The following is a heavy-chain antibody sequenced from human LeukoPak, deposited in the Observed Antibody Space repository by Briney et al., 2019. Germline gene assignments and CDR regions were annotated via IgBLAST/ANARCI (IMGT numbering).Heavy chain of an antibody. CDR1: GYTLTELS. V-gene: IGHV1-24*01. CDR3: ATVPPTYDSSGYYQY. Sequence: ASVKVSCKVSGYTLTELSMHWVRQAPGKGLEWMGGFDPEDGETIYAQKFQGRVTMTEDTSTDTAYMELSSLRSEDTAVYYCATVPPTYDSSGYYQYWGQGTLVTVSS. J-gene: IGHJ4*02. D-gene: IGHD3-22*01. CDR2: FDPEDGET.